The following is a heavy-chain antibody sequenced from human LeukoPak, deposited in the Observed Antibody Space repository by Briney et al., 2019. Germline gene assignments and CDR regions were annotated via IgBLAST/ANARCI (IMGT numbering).Heavy chain of an antibody. D-gene: IGHD3-22*01. Sequence: GASVKVSCKTSGYTFTDYYIHWVRQAPGQGLEWMGWINPNSGGTNYAQKFQGRVTMTRDTSISTAYMELSRLRSDDTAVYYCAREDTYYYDSSGYYYHDYWGQGTLVTVSS. CDR3: AREDTYYYDSSGYYYHDY. J-gene: IGHJ4*02. CDR1: GYTFTDYY. CDR2: INPNSGGT. V-gene: IGHV1-2*02.